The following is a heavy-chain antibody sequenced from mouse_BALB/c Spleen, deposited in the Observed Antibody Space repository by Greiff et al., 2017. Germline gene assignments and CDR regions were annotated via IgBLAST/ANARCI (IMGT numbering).Heavy chain of an antibody. CDR3: TLRYYFDY. Sequence: QVQLKQPGAELVRPGASVKLSCKASGYTFTSYWINWVKQRPGQGLEWIGNIYPSDSYTNYNQKFKDKATLTVDKSSSTAYMQLSSPTSEDSAVYYCTLRYYFDYWGQGTTLTVSS. D-gene: IGHD1-1*01. J-gene: IGHJ2*01. V-gene: IGHV1-69*02. CDR1: GYTFTSYW. CDR2: IYPSDSYT.